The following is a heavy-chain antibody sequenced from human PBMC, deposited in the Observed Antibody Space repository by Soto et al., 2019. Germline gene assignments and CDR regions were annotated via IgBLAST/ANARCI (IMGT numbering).Heavy chain of an antibody. CDR3: ARGITMIVVVYWTGFDP. J-gene: IGHJ5*02. CDR1: GFTFSSYA. CDR2: ISYDGSNK. D-gene: IGHD3-22*01. V-gene: IGHV3-30-3*01. Sequence: QVQLVESGGGVVQPGRSLRLSCAASGFTFSSYAMHWVRQAPGKGLEWVAVISYDGSNKYYTDSVKGRFTISRDNSKNTLYLQMNSLRAEDTAVYYCARGITMIVVVYWTGFDPWGQGTLVTVSS.